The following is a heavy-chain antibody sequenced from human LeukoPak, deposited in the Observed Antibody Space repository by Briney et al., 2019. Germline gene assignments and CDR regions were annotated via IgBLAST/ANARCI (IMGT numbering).Heavy chain of an antibody. Sequence: SETLSLTCAVYGGSFSGYYWSWIRQPPGKGLEWIGEINHSGSTNYNPSLKSRVTIPVDTSKNQFSLKLSSVTAADTAVYYCARGLYCSSTSCYENAFDIWGQGTMVTVSS. D-gene: IGHD2-2*01. CDR1: GGSFSGYY. J-gene: IGHJ3*02. V-gene: IGHV4-34*01. CDR2: INHSGST. CDR3: ARGLYCSSTSCYENAFDI.